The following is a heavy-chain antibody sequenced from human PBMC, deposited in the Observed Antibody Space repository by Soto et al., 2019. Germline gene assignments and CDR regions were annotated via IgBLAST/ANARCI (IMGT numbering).Heavy chain of an antibody. V-gene: IGHV1-45*02. CDR3: ARSATSGDHHFIDS. CDR1: GWIFTFQY. D-gene: IGHD3-10*01. CDR2: ITPYNGNI. Sequence: QLQLLPSGAEVKKTGSSVKISCKTSGWIFTFQYLHWVRQAPGQGLEWLGWITPYNGNIKYAERFQDRISITRDNSLTPLFLELRNLKSEDTGLYYCARSATSGDHHFIDSWGQGTLVTVSS. J-gene: IGHJ4*02.